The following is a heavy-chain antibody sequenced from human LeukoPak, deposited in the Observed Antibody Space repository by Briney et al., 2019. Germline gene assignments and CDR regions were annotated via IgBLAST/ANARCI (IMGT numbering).Heavy chain of an antibody. CDR3: ARAHYDILTGLKPDAFDI. V-gene: IGHV1-8*02. CDR1: GYTFTGYY. Sequence: GASVKVSCKASGYTFTGYYMHWMRQSTGQGLEWMGWMDPNSGNTGYAQKFQGRVTMTRNTSISTAYMELSSLRSEDTAVYYCARAHYDILTGLKPDAFDIWGQGTMVTVSS. J-gene: IGHJ3*02. D-gene: IGHD3-9*01. CDR2: MDPNSGNT.